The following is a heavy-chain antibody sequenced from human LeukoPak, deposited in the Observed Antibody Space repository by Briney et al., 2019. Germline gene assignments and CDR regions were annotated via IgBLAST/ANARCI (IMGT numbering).Heavy chain of an antibody. CDR3: AKGRREYSSGWYFDLFPEYYNYGMDV. D-gene: IGHD6-19*01. J-gene: IGHJ6*02. V-gene: IGHV3-43*02. CDR2: ISGDGGST. CDR1: GFTFDDYA. Sequence: PGGSLRLSCAASGFTFDDYAMHWVRQAPGKGLEWVSLISGDGGSTYYADSVKGRFTISRDNSKNSLYLQMNSLRTEDTALYYCAKGRREYSSGWYFDLFPEYYNYGMDVWGQGTTVTVSS.